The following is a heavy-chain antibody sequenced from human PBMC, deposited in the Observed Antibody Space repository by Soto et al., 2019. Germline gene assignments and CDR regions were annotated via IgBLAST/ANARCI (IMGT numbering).Heavy chain of an antibody. CDR3: AREKSSSSWYGMGSRYYYYGMDV. Sequence: QVQLVQSGAEVKKPGSSVKVSCKASGGTFSSYAISWVRQAPGQGLEWMGGIIPIFGTANYAQKFQGRVTLTADESTSTAYMELSSLRSEDTAVYYCAREKSSSSWYGMGSRYYYYGMDVWGQGTTVTVSS. CDR1: GGTFSSYA. V-gene: IGHV1-69*12. D-gene: IGHD6-13*01. J-gene: IGHJ6*02. CDR2: IIPIFGTA.